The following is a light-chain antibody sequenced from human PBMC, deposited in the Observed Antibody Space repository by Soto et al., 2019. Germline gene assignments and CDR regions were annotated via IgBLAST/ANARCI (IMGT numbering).Light chain of an antibody. CDR3: QQYYSYPRT. Sequence: AIQMTQSPSSLSASTGDRVTITCRASQGISSYLAWYQQKPGKAPKLLIYAASTLQSGVPSRFSGSGSGTDFTLTFSCRQSEDFATYYWQQYYSYPRTFGQGTKVDIK. CDR2: AAS. CDR1: QGISSY. J-gene: IGKJ1*01. V-gene: IGKV1-8*01.